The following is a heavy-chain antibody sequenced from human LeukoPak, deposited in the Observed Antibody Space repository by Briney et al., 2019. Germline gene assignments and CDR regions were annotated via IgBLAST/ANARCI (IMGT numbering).Heavy chain of an antibody. J-gene: IGHJ4*02. Sequence: ASVKVSCKVSGYALTELSMHWVRQAPGKGFEWMGSIDPKDGETIYAQTFQGRVTMTDDTSTDSAYMELSGLTSEDTALYYCAGDVLVSGGSYYHGYWGQGTLVTVSS. CDR2: IDPKDGET. CDR3: AGDVLVSGGSYYHGY. D-gene: IGHD3-3*02. CDR1: GYALTELS. V-gene: IGHV1-24*01.